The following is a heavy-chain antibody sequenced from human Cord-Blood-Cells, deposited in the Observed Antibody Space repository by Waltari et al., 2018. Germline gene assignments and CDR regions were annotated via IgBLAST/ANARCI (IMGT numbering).Heavy chain of an antibody. CDR3: ARGWGLGGSYYFDY. CDR1: GFIFRSHW. J-gene: IGHJ4*02. CDR2: INSDGSST. Sequence: EVQLVESGGGLVQPGGSLRLSCAASGFIFRSHWMLWVRQGPGKGLVWVSRINSDGSSTCYADSVKGRFTISRDNAKNTLYLQMNSLRAEDTAVYYCARGWGLGGSYYFDYWGQGTLVTVSS. D-gene: IGHD1-26*01. V-gene: IGHV3-74*01.